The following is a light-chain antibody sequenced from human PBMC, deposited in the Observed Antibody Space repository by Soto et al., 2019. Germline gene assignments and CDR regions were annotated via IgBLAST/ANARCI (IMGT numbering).Light chain of an antibody. J-gene: IGLJ1*01. CDR2: EVT. Sequence: LTQPASVSGSPGQSITISCTGTSSDVGGYNYVSWYQQHPGKAPKLMIYEVTNRPSGVSNRFSGSKSGNTASLTISALQAEDEADYYCSSLTSNTTRYVFGPGSKVTV. V-gene: IGLV2-14*01. CDR1: SSDVGGYNY. CDR3: SSLTSNTTRYV.